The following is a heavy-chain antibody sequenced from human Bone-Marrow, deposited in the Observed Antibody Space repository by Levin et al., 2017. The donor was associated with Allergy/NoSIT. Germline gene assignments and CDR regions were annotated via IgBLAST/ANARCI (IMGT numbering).Heavy chain of an antibody. V-gene: IGHV3-7*03. CDR3: VRDRGYGPEYDY. Sequence: GESLKISCATSGLIFSDYWMSWVRQAPGKGLEWVANIKEDSSDKNYVDSVKGRFTISRDNAKNSLYLQMNSLRVEDTAVYYCVRDRGYGPEYDYWGQGTLVTVSS. D-gene: IGHD5-18*01. J-gene: IGHJ4*02. CDR2: IKEDSSDK. CDR1: GLIFSDYW.